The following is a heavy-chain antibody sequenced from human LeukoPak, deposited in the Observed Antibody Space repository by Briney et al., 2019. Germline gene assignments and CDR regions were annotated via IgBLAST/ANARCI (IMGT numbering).Heavy chain of an antibody. CDR2: INHSGST. CDR3: ARRGWSGDIDY. CDR1: GGSFSGYY. D-gene: IGHD3-3*01. J-gene: IGHJ4*02. Sequence: SETLSLTCAVYGGSFSGYYWSWIRQPPGKGLEWVGEINHSGSTNYNPSLKSRVTISVDTSKNQFSLKLSSVTAADTAVYYCARRGWSGDIDYWGQGALVTVSS. V-gene: IGHV4-34*01.